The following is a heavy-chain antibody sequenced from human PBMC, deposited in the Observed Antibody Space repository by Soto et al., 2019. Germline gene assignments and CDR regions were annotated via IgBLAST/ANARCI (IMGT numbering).Heavy chain of an antibody. J-gene: IGHJ5*02. V-gene: IGHV1-69*13. CDR3: ASSYVVPAAITSTWFDP. CDR1: GGTFSSYA. Sequence: ASVKVSCKASGGTFSSYAISWVRQAPGQGLEWMGGIIPIFGTANYAQKFQGRVTITADESTSTAYMELSSLRSEDTAVYYCASSYVVPAAITSTWFDPWGQGTLVTV. D-gene: IGHD2-2*02. CDR2: IIPIFGTA.